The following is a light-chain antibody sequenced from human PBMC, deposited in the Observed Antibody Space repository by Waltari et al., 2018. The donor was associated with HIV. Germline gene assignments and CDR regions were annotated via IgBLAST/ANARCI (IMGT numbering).Light chain of an antibody. J-gene: IGKJ4*01. Sequence: EIELTQSPGTLSLSPGERATLSCRASQSVSSTYLAWYQQKPGQAPRLLIYGPSSRAPGIPDRFSGSGSGTDFTLTISRLEPEDFAVYYCQQYGRSPLTFGGGTKVEIK. CDR1: QSVSSTY. CDR3: QQYGRSPLT. V-gene: IGKV3-20*01. CDR2: GPS.